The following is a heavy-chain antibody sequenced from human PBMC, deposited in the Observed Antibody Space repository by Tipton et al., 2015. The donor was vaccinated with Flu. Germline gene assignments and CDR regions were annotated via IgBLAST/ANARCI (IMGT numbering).Heavy chain of an antibody. CDR1: EFTFSSYW. J-gene: IGHJ4*02. D-gene: IGHD6-19*01. CDR3: VRAVAAREAY. V-gene: IGHV3-7*01. CDR2: IKQDGSET. Sequence: SLRLSCAASEFTFSSYWMSWVRQAPGKGLEWVANIKQDGSETYYVDSVKGRFTISRDNAMNSVFLQMNSLRAEDTAVYYCVRAVAAREAYWGQGTLVTVSS.